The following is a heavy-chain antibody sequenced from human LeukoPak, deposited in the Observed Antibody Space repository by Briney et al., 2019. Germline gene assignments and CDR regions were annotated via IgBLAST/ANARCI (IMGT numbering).Heavy chain of an antibody. CDR1: GFTFSSYA. D-gene: IGHD6-13*01. CDR2: ISNIGDII. V-gene: IGHV3-48*03. Sequence: GGSLRLSCAASGFTFSSYAMSWVRQAPGKGLEWISHISNIGDIIHYADSVEGRFTISRDNAKNSLYLQMNSLRAEDTAVYYCAKDATAVVGTVYMDVWGKGTTVTISS. CDR3: AKDATAVVGTVYMDV. J-gene: IGHJ6*03.